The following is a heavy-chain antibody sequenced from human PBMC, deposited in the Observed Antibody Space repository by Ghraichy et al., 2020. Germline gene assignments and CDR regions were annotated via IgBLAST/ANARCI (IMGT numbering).Heavy chain of an antibody. Sequence: GGSLRLSCAASGFTFSSYAMSWVRQAPGKGLEWVSGISGSGGSTYYAESVKGRFTISSDNSKNTLYLQMNSLGAEDTAIYYCAKDFWSGYYYYGMDVWGQWTTVTVSS. CDR1: GFTFSSYA. V-gene: IGHV3-23*01. CDR2: ISGSGGST. J-gene: IGHJ6*02. CDR3: AKDFWSGYYYYGMDV. D-gene: IGHD3-3*01.